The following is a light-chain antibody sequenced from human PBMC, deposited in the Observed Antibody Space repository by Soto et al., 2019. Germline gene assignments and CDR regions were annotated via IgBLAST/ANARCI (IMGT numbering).Light chain of an antibody. CDR2: GVS. V-gene: IGKV3-20*01. J-gene: IGKJ5*01. CDR1: QSVSRSY. CDR3: QQYDNSPMT. Sequence: EIVLTQSRATLSLSPGERATLSCRASQSVSRSYLAWYQQKPGQAPRLLIYGVSRRATGTPDRFSGSGSGTDFTLTISGLDPEDFAVYYCQQYDNSPMTFGQGTRLEIK.